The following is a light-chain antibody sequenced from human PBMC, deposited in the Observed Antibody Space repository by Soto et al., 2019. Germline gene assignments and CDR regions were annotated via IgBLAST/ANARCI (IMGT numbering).Light chain of an antibody. CDR1: ITDVGKYNY. J-gene: IGLJ1*01. CDR3: CSYAGNYPYV. CDR2: DVT. V-gene: IGLV2-11*01. Sequence: QSALTQPGSVSGSPGQSVTISCTGTITDVGKYNYVSWYQQHPGKAPKLLIYDVTQRPSGVPDRFSGSKSGNTASLTISGLQAEDEADYYCCSYAGNYPYVFGVGTKVTVL.